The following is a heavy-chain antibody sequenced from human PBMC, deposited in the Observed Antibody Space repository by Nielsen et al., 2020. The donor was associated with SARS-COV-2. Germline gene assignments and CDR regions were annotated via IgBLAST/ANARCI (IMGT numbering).Heavy chain of an antibody. V-gene: IGHV1-24*01. CDR1: GYTLTELS. Sequence: ASVKVSCKVSGYTLTELSMHRVRQPPGKGLEGMGGFDPEDGETIYAQKFQGRVTMTEDTSTDTAYMELSSLRSEDTAVYYCATGAAAGTQNWFDPWGQGTLVTVS. J-gene: IGHJ5*02. CDR3: ATGAAAGTQNWFDP. D-gene: IGHD6-13*01. CDR2: FDPEDGET.